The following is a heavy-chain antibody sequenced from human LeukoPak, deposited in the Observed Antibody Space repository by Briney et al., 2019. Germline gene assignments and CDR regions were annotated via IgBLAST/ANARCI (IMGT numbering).Heavy chain of an antibody. Sequence: GASVKVSCKASGYTFTSYGISWVRQAPGQGLEWMGWINPNSGGTNYAQKFQGRVTMTRDTSISTAYMELSRLRSDDTAVYYCARPPVVRGVNWFDPWGQGTLITVSS. V-gene: IGHV1-2*02. CDR3: ARPPVVRGVNWFDP. J-gene: IGHJ5*02. D-gene: IGHD3-10*01. CDR2: INPNSGGT. CDR1: GYTFTSYG.